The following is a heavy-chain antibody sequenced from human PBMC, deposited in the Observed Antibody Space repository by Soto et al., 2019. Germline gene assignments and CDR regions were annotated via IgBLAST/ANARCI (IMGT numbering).Heavy chain of an antibody. Sequence: SETLSLTCTVSGGSISSGDYYWSWIRQPPGKGLEWIGYIYYSGSTYYNPSLKSRVTISVDTSKNQFSLKLSSVTAADTAVYFCARDGVDGSGSYYVDYWGQGTPVTVSS. J-gene: IGHJ4*02. D-gene: IGHD3-10*01. CDR3: ARDGVDGSGSYYVDY. V-gene: IGHV4-30-4*01. CDR1: GGSISSGDYY. CDR2: IYYSGST.